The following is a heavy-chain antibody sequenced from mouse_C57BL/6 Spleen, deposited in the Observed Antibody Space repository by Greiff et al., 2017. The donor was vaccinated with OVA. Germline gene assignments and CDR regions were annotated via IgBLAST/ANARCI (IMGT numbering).Heavy chain of an antibody. CDR2: ISSGSSTI. CDR1: GFTFSDYG. CDR3: GYGAMDY. Sequence: EVHLVESGGGLVKPGGSLKLSCAASGFTFSDYGMHWVRQAPEKGLEWVAYISSGSSTISYADTVKGRFTISRDNAKNTLFLQRTSLRAEYTAMYYCGYGAMDYWGQGTSVTVSS. J-gene: IGHJ4*01. V-gene: IGHV5-17*01. D-gene: IGHD1-1*02.